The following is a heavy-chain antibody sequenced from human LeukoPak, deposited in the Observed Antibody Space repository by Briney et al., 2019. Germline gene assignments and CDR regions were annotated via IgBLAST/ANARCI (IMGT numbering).Heavy chain of an antibody. D-gene: IGHD3-22*01. CDR3: ARDYYDSSGYPIDY. CDR1: GFTFSSYA. V-gene: IGHV3-23*01. J-gene: IGHJ4*02. Sequence: PGGSLRLSCAASGFTFSSYAMSWVRKAPGRGLEWVSAISGSGGSTYYADSVKGRFTISRDNSKNTLYLQMNSLRAEDTAVYYCARDYYDSSGYPIDYWGQGTLVTVSS. CDR2: ISGSGGST.